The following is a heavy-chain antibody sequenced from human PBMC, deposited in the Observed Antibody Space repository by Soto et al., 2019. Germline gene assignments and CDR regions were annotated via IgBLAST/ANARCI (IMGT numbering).Heavy chain of an antibody. J-gene: IGHJ4*02. CDR2: IKQDGSEK. CDR1: GFTFSSYW. Sequence: GGSLRLSCAASGFTFSSYWMSWVRQAPGKGLEWVANIKQDGSEKYYVDSVKGRFTISRDNAKNSLYLQMNSLRAEDTAVYYCARAPQLYRSSYYFDYWGQGTLVTVYS. D-gene: IGHD6-6*01. V-gene: IGHV3-7*04. CDR3: ARAPQLYRSSYYFDY.